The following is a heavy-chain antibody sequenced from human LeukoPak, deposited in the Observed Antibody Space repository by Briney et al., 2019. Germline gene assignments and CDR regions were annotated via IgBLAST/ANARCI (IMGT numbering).Heavy chain of an antibody. V-gene: IGHV3-30*18. CDR1: GFTFSSYG. D-gene: IGHD2-2*01. Sequence: GGPLRLSCAASGFTFSSYGMHWLRQAPGKGLEWVAVISYDGSNKYYADSVKGRFTISRDNSKNTLYLQMKSLRAEDTAVYYCAKGSKVTLRGFFDYWGQGTLVSVSS. CDR3: AKGSKVTLRGFFDY. J-gene: IGHJ4*02. CDR2: ISYDGSNK.